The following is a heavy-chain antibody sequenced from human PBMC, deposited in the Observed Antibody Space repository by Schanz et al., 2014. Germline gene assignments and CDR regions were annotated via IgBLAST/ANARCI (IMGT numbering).Heavy chain of an antibody. CDR1: GFAFSSYG. CDR2: LSEGGGST. D-gene: IGHD5-12*01. V-gene: IGHV3-23*01. CDR3: ARDFHGYGPHLDY. Sequence: EVQLLESGGGLVQPGGSLRLSCLASGFAFSSYGMNWLRQAPGKGLEWVSALSEGGGSTYYADSVKGRFTVSRDNSKNTLYLQLNSLRAEDTAVYYCARDFHGYGPHLDYWGQGSLVTVSS. J-gene: IGHJ4*02.